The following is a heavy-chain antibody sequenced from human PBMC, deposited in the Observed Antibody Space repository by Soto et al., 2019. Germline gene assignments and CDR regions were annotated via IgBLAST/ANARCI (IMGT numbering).Heavy chain of an antibody. V-gene: IGHV4-39*01. CDR1: GGSISSSSYY. J-gene: IGHJ6*02. Sequence: QLQLQESGPGLVKPSETLSLTCTVSGGSISSSSYYCGWIRQPPGKGLGWIGSIYYRGSTYYNPSPMTRLTMSGDTSKNQLSLQMSSLTAAYTAVYYCARRLYYDSSGFEGGGMDVWGQGTRVNVS. D-gene: IGHD3-22*01. CDR3: ARRLYYDSSGFEGGGMDV. CDR2: IYYRGST.